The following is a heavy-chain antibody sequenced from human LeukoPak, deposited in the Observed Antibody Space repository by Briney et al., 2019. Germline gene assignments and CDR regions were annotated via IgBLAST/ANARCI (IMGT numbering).Heavy chain of an antibody. D-gene: IGHD2-21*02. CDR2: TYYSGST. Sequence: PSETLSLTCTVSGGSLSSYYWSWIRQPPGKGLEWIGYTYYSGSTNYNPSLKSRVTIPLDTSKNQFSLKLNSVTAADTAVYYCARGQVVVTARFDYWGQGTLVTVSS. J-gene: IGHJ4*02. V-gene: IGHV4-59*01. CDR3: ARGQVVVTARFDY. CDR1: GGSLSSYY.